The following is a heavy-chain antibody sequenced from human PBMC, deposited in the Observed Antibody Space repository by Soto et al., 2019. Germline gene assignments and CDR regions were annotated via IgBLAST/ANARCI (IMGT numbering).Heavy chain of an antibody. J-gene: IGHJ5*02. CDR3: AKTGTDGSGFVP. D-gene: IGHD1-1*01. CDR1: GYSLSTSGMR. CDR2: IDWDDDK. V-gene: IGHV2-70*04. Sequence: GPTLGKPTQTLTLTCTFSGYSLSTSGMRVSWISQPPGKALQWLARIDWDDDKFYTTSLRTRLTISKDTSKNQVVLTMTNMDPVDTATYYSAKTGTDGSGFVPWGQGTLVTVSS.